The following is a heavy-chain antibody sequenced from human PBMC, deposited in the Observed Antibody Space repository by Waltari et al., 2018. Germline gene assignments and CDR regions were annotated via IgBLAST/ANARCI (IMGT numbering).Heavy chain of an antibody. D-gene: IGHD2-8*01. CDR2: VDSGGRRPI. CDR1: GFSFRNYD. CDR3: ARDSGYCNNPNCNHFDL. V-gene: IGHV3-48*03. Sequence: DEQLVESGGGMVQPGGSLRLSCAASGFSFRNYDFTWFRQAPGKGLEWVAYVDSGGRRPIFYADSVKGRFTISRDNAENSVFLQMNSLRVEDTAVYYCARDSGYCNNPNCNHFDLWGQGTLVTVSS. J-gene: IGHJ4*02.